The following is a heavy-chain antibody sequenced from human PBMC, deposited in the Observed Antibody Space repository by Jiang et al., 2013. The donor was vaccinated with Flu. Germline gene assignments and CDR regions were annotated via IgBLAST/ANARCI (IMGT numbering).Heavy chain of an antibody. V-gene: IGHV1-18*01. D-gene: IGHD3-10*01. CDR2: ISAYNGNT. Sequence: SVKVSCKASGYTFTSYGISWVRQAPGQGLEWMGWISAYNGNTNYAQKLQGRVTMTTDTSTSTAYMELRSLRSDDTAVYYCARGTKMVRGKYYFDYWGQGTLVTVSS. J-gene: IGHJ4*02. CDR1: GYTFTSYG. CDR3: ARGTKMVRGKYYFDY.